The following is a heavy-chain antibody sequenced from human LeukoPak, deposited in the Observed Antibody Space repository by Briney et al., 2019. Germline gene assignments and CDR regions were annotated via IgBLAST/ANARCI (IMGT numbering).Heavy chain of an antibody. J-gene: IGHJ4*02. V-gene: IGHV1-2*02. Sequence: ASVKVSCKASGYGFTGYYMYWVRQAPGQGLEWMGWINPNSSDTNYAQKFQGRVTMTRDTSASTAYMELSRLRSDDTAVYYCAREMFPRSYFDYWGQGTLVTVSS. D-gene: IGHD3-10*02. CDR3: AREMFPRSYFDY. CDR1: GYGFTGYY. CDR2: INPNSSDT.